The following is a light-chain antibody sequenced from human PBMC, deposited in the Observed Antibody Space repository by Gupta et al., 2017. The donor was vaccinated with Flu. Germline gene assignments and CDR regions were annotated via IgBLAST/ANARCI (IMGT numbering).Light chain of an antibody. CDR1: QSISLW. CDR2: KAS. CDR3: QQYISSPET. V-gene: IGKV1-5*03. Sequence: DVQMTQSPSTLSASVGDRVTITCRASQSISLWLAWYQQKPGRAPKVLIYKASSLESGVPSRFSGTGSGTEFTLTISSLQPDDFATYFCQQYISSPETFGQGTKVQIK. J-gene: IGKJ2*01.